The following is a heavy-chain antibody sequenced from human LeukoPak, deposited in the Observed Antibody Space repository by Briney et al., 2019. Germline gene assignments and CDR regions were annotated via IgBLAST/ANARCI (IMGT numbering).Heavy chain of an antibody. CDR1: GFTFSSYS. V-gene: IGHV3-21*01. J-gene: IGHJ4*02. CDR3: ASLRRIGSSNY. Sequence: PGGSLRLSCAASGFTFSSYSMNWVRQAPGRGLEWVSSISSSSSYIYYADSVKGRFTISRDNAKNSLYLQMNSLRAEDTAVYYCASLRRIGSSNYWGQGTLVTVSS. CDR2: ISSSSSYI. D-gene: IGHD1-26*01.